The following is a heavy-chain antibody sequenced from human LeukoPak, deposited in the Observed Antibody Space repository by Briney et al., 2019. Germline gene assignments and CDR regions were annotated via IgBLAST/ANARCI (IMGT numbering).Heavy chain of an antibody. CDR3: AKLPGRAADY. CDR1: GFSFSNFA. J-gene: IGHJ4*02. CDR2: ISGAGGST. Sequence: PGGSLRLSCAASGFSFSNFAMSWVRQAPGKGLEWVSGISGAGGSTYYADSVKGRFTISRDNSKNTLYVQMSSLRVEDTAVYYCAKLPGRAADYWGQGTLVTVSS. V-gene: IGHV3-23*01.